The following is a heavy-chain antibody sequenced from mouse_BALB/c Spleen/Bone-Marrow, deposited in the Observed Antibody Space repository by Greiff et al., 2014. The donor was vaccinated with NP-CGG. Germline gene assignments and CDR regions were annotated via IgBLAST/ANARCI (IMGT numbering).Heavy chain of an antibody. CDR1: GFTFSSFG. D-gene: IGHD4-1*01. V-gene: IGHV5-17*02. Sequence: EVMLVESGGGLVQPGGSRKLSCAASGFTFSSFGMHWVRQAPERGLEWVAYISSGSSTIFYADTVKGRFAISRDNPKNTLFLQMTSLWSEDTAMYYCTRGGNWEDFDYWGQGTTLTVSS. CDR2: ISSGSSTI. CDR3: TRGGNWEDFDY. J-gene: IGHJ2*01.